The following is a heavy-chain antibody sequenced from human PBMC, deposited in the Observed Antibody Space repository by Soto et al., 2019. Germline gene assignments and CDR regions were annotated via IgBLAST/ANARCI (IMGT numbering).Heavy chain of an antibody. V-gene: IGHV4-39*01. D-gene: IGHD2-2*01. CDR3: ARHLDCSSTSCFPSDY. J-gene: IGHJ4*02. Sequence: QLQLQESGPGLVKPSETLSLTCTVSGGSISSSSYYWGWIRQPPGKGLEWIGSIYYSGSTYYNPSLKNLVTISVDTSKNQYSLQLSYVTAADTAVYYCARHLDCSSTSCFPSDYWGQGTLVTVSS. CDR1: GGSISSSSYY. CDR2: IYYSGST.